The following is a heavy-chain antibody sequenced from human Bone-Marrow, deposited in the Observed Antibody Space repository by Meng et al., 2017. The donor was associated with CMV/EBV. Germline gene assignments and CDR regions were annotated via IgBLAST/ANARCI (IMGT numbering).Heavy chain of an antibody. CDR1: GGSVSDDY. CDR3: ARGEGIVATTNNWFDP. CDR2: FYYSGKT. V-gene: IGHV4-59*02. Sequence: SETLSLTCTVSGGSVSDDYWSWIRQPPGKGLEWIGYFYYSGKTNYNPSLKSRITISVDTSKNQFSLKLTSVTAADTAIYYCARGEGIVATTNNWFDPWGQGTLVTVSS. J-gene: IGHJ5*02. D-gene: IGHD5-12*01.